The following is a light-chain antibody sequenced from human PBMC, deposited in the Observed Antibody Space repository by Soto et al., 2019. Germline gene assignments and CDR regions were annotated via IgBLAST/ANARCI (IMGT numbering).Light chain of an antibody. CDR3: QQYGRSPGLFT. CDR2: GAS. Sequence: EIVLTQSPATLSLSPGERATLSFMASQSVSSYLAWYQQKPGQAPRLLIYGASSRATATPDRFSGSGSGTDFTLTISRLEPEDFAVYYCQQYGRSPGLFTFGPGTKVDTK. CDR1: QSVSSY. J-gene: IGKJ3*01. V-gene: IGKV3-20*01.